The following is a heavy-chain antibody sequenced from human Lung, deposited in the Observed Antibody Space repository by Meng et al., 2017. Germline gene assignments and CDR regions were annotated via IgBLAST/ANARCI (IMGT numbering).Heavy chain of an antibody. CDR2: INPKSGDT. V-gene: IGHV1-2*06. D-gene: IGHD6-25*01. CDR3: ARDEDISAAGKLFGDY. J-gene: IGHJ4*02. CDR1: GYNFPDYY. Sequence: QVTLVTYGAEVKKPGASVKVSCKPSGYNFPDYYKHWVRRAPGQGLEWMGRINPKSGDTHYAQKFQARVTMTGDTYISTAYMELSGLRSDDTAMYYCARDEDISAAGKLFGDYWGQGTLVTVSS.